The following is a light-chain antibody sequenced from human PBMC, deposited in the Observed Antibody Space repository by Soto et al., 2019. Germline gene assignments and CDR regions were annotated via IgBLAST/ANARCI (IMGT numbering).Light chain of an antibody. V-gene: IGLV2-23*01. CDR1: SSDVGSYNL. CDR2: DAS. CDR3: CSYAGVLPFVL. Sequence: QSVLTQPASVSGSPGQSITISCTGTSSDVGSYNLVSWYQQHPGKAPKVVIYDASKRPSGVSNRFSGSKSGNSASLTISGLQAEDEADYYCCSYAGVLPFVLFGGGTKLTVL. J-gene: IGLJ2*01.